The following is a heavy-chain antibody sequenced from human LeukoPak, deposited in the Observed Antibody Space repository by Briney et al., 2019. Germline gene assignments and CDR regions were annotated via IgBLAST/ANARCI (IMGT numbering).Heavy chain of an antibody. Sequence: SETLSLTCAVYGGSFSGYYWSWIRQPPGKGLEWIGEINHSGSTNYNPSLKSRVTLSVDTSKNQFSLKLSSVTAADTAVYYCAGGTFAPEYYYGMDVWGQGTTVTVSS. CDR2: INHSGST. J-gene: IGHJ6*02. CDR1: GGSFSGYY. CDR3: AGGTFAPEYYYGMDV. V-gene: IGHV4-34*01.